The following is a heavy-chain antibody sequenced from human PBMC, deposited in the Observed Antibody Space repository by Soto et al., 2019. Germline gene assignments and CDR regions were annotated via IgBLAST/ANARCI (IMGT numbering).Heavy chain of an antibody. D-gene: IGHD5-18*01. CDR3: ARDRNSYGYWDYYYGMDV. Sequence: SETLSLTCTVSGGSISSYYWSWIRQPPGKGLEWIGYIYYSGSTNYNPSLKSRVTISVDTSKNQFSLKLSSVTAADTAVYYCARDRNSYGYWDYYYGMDVWGQGTTVTVSS. J-gene: IGHJ6*02. CDR1: GGSISSYY. V-gene: IGHV4-59*01. CDR2: IYYSGST.